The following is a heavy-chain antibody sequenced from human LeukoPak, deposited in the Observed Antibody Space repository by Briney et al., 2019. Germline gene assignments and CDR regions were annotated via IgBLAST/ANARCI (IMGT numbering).Heavy chain of an antibody. V-gene: IGHV3-74*01. CDR3: VRAVGGNDGRTFGY. CDR2: INSDGSST. Sequence: QTGGSLRLSRAASGFTFSSYWMHWVRQAPGKGLVWVSRINSDGSSTSYADSVKGRFTISRDNAKNTLYLQMNSLRAEDTAMYYCVRAVGGNDGRTFGYWAQGTLVTVSS. J-gene: IGHJ4*02. D-gene: IGHD3-3*01. CDR1: GFTFSSYW.